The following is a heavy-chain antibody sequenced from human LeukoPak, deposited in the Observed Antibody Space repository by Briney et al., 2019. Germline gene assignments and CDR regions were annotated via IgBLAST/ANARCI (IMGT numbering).Heavy chain of an antibody. J-gene: IGHJ4*02. V-gene: IGHV4-39*01. CDR1: GGSISSSSYY. D-gene: IGHD1-14*01. CDR3: ARHSRTKPRFFDY. CDR2: IYYSGST. Sequence: PSETLSLTCTVSGGSISSSSYYWGWLRQPPGKGLEWIGNIYYSGSTYYNPSLKSRVTISVDTSKNQFSLKLSSVTAADTAVYYCARHSRTKPRFFDYWGQGTLVTVSS.